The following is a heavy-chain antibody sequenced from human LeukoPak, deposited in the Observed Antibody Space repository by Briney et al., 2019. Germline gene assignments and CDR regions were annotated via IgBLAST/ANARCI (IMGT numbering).Heavy chain of an antibody. CDR2: ISGSGGNT. D-gene: IGHD4-23*01. CDR3: AKGNGGNSGEYFYYGMDV. CDR1: RFTFSSYA. Sequence: GGSLRLSCAASRFTFSSYAMTWVRQAPGKGLEWVSAISGSGGNTYYTDSVKGRFTISRDNSKNTLYLQLTSLRAEDTAVYYCAKGNGGNSGEYFYYGMDVWGQGTTVTVSS. V-gene: IGHV3-23*01. J-gene: IGHJ6*02.